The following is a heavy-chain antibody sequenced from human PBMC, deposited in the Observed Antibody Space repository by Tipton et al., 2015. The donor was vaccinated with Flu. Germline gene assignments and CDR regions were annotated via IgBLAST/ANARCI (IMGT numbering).Heavy chain of an antibody. CDR3: ARKTLPVAGYFDY. D-gene: IGHD6-19*01. V-gene: IGHV4-38-2*02. Sequence: TLSLTCTISGDSISSDYYWGWIRQPPGKGLEWIGNIFHTGSTNYNPSLNSRVSISLDTSKNQFSLRLTSVTAADTAVYYCARKTLPVAGYFDYWGQGTPVTVSS. CDR1: GDSISSDYY. CDR2: IFHTGST. J-gene: IGHJ4*02.